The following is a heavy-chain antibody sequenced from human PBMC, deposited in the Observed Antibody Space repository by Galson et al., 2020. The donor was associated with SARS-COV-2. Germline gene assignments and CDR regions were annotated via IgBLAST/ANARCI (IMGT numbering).Heavy chain of an antibody. CDR2: FDPEDGET. CDR1: GYTLTELS. D-gene: IGHD1-26*01. J-gene: IGHJ6*02. V-gene: IGHV1-24*01. Sequence: ASVKVSCKVSGYTLTELSMHWVRQAPGKGLEWMGGFDPEDGETIYAQKFQGRVTMTEDTSTDTAYMELSSLRSEDTAVYFCATGLPLSGCYYDYYYYYGMDVWGQGTTVTVSS. CDR3: ATGLPLSGCYYDYYYYYGMDV.